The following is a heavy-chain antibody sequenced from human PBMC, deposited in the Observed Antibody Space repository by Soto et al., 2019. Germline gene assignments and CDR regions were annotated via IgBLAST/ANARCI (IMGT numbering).Heavy chain of an antibody. V-gene: IGHV3-23*01. Sequence: PGGSLRLSCAVSGFTFTTHAMTWVRQAPGMGLEWVSFISSSGDSTYYADAVKGRFTISRDNSKSTLYLQMNSLTAEDTALYYCACGGGGNSYYFDYWGQGNMVTVSS. CDR3: ACGGGGNSYYFDY. CDR1: GFTFTTHA. J-gene: IGHJ4*02. D-gene: IGHD2-21*01. CDR2: ISSSGDST.